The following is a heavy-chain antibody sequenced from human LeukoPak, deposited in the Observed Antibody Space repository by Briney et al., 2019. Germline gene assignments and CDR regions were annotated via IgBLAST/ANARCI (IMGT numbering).Heavy chain of an antibody. Sequence: PGGSLRLSCAASGFTFSSYAMSWVRQAPGMGLEWVSAISGSGGSTYYADSVKGRFTISRDNSKNTLYLQMNSLRAEDTAVYYCAKGAYYDFWGGYYYYYGMDVWGQGTTVTVSS. CDR2: ISGSGGST. CDR3: AKGAYYDFWGGYYYYYGMDV. D-gene: IGHD3-3*01. CDR1: GFTFSSYA. J-gene: IGHJ6*02. V-gene: IGHV3-23*01.